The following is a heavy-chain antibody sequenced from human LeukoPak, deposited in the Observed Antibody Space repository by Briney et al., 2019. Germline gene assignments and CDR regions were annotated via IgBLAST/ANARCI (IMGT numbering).Heavy chain of an antibody. Sequence: SVNVSCTASGGTFSSYAISWMRQAPGQGLEWMGGIIPIFGTANYAQKFQGRVTITADESTSTAYMELSSLRSEDTAAYYCASVRGYSGEVALAYWGQGTLVTVSS. J-gene: IGHJ4*02. V-gene: IGHV1-69*13. CDR1: GGTFSSYA. D-gene: IGHD5-12*01. CDR2: IIPIFGTA. CDR3: ASVRGYSGEVALAY.